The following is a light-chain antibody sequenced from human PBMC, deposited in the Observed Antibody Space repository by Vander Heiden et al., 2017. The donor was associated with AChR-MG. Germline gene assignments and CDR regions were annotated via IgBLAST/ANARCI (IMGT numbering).Light chain of an antibody. V-gene: IGLV1-40*01. J-gene: IGLJ2*01. CDR2: GNS. Sequence: QSVLTQPPSVSGAPGQRVPISSTGSSANIGAGYDVHWYQQPPGTAPKLLIYGNSNRPSGVPDRFSGSKSGTSASLAITGLQAEDEADYYCQSYDSSLSGYVVFGGGTKLTVL. CDR1: SANIGAGYD. CDR3: QSYDSSLSGYVV.